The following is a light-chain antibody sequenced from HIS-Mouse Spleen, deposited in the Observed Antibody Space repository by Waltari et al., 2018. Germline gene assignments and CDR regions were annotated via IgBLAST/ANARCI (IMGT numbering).Light chain of an antibody. CDR1: SSNIGSNY. J-gene: IGLJ3*02. CDR2: RNN. CDR3: AAWDDSLSGPWV. Sequence: QSVLTQPPSASGTPGQRVTISCSGSSSNIGSNYVYWYQQLPGTAPKLLIYRNNQRPSGGPSRSSGSKSGTSASLAISGLRSEDEADYYCAAWDDSLSGPWVFGGGTKLTVL. V-gene: IGLV1-47*01.